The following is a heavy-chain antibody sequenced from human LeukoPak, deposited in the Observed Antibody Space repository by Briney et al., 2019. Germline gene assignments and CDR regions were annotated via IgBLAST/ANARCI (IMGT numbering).Heavy chain of an antibody. D-gene: IGHD5/OR15-5a*01. J-gene: IGHJ3*02. CDR3: AKDMGVYDPDAFDI. CDR2: ISYDGSNK. CDR1: GFTFSSYG. V-gene: IGHV3-30*18. Sequence: GGSLRLSCAASGFTFSSYGMHWVRQAPGKGLEWVAVISYDGSNKYYADPVKGRFTISRDNSKNSLYLQMNSLRAEDMALYYCAKDMGVYDPDAFDIWGQGTMVTVSS.